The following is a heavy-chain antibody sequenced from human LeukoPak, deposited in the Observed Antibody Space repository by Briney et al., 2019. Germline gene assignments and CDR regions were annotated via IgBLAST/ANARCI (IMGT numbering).Heavy chain of an antibody. D-gene: IGHD3-10*01. CDR1: GDSVSSNSAA. Sequence: SQTLSLTCALSGDSVSSNSAAWNWLRQSPSRGLEWLGRTYYRSTWSNDYAESVQSRITINPDTSKNQFSLQLNSVTPEDTAVYYCARARLHHNYGSGTSFDYWGQGTLVTVSS. J-gene: IGHJ4*02. V-gene: IGHV6-1*01. CDR3: ARARLHHNYGSGTSFDY. CDR2: TYYRSTWSN.